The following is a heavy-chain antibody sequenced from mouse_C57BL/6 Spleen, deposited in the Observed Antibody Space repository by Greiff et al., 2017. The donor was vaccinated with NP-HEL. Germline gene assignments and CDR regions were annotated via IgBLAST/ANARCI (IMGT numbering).Heavy chain of an antibody. D-gene: IGHD2-3*01. V-gene: IGHV1-69*01. CDR2: IDPSDSYT. CDR1: GYTFTSYW. J-gene: IGHJ3*01. CDR3: ARSLYDGYYVIAY. Sequence: VQLQQPGAELVMPGASVKLSCKASGYTFTSYWMHWVKQRPGQGLEWIGEIDPSDSYTNYNQKFKGKSTLTVDKSSSPAYMQLSSLTSEDSAVYYCARSLYDGYYVIAYWGQGTLVTVSA.